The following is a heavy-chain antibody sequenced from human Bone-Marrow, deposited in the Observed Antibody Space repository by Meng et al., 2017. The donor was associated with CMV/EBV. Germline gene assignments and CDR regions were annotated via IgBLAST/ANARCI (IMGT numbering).Heavy chain of an antibody. J-gene: IGHJ5*02. CDR3: AKDSSYSA. CDR1: GFTFSSYW. V-gene: IGHV3-23*03. CDR2: IYAGGRSA. Sequence: GESLKISCAASGFTFSSYWMHWVRQAPGKGLEWVAVIYAGGRSAYYADSVKGRFTIFRDGSKNTVYLEMNSLRAEDTALYYCAKDSSYSAWGQGTLVTVSS. D-gene: IGHD6-13*01.